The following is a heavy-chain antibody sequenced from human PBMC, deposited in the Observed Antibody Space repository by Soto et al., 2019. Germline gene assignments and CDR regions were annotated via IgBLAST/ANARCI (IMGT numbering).Heavy chain of an antibody. D-gene: IGHD6-13*01. CDR3: AMALAAAGTSFLATKEKNYYYYGMDV. V-gene: IGHV5-10-1*01. J-gene: IGHJ6*02. CDR1: GYSFTSYW. CDR2: IDPSDSYT. Sequence: PGESLKISCKGSGYSFTSYWISWARQMPGKGLEWMGRIDPSDSYTNYSPSFQGHVTISADKSISTAYLQWSSLKASDTAMYYCAMALAAAGTSFLATKEKNYYYYGMDVWGQGTTVTVSS.